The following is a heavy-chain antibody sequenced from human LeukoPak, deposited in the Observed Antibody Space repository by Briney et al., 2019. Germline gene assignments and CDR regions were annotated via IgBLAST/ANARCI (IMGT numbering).Heavy chain of an antibody. V-gene: IGHV3-23*01. CDR2: INDRGVTT. CDR1: GFTFSSYA. D-gene: IGHD3-22*01. Sequence: PGGSLRLSCAASGFTFSSYAMSWVRQAPGKGLEWISAINDRGVTTYYADSVKGRFIISRDNSKNALYLQINNLRAEDTAVYYCAKGSYYYDTSGYFDSWGHGALVTVSS. CDR3: AKGSYYYDTSGYFDS. J-gene: IGHJ4*01.